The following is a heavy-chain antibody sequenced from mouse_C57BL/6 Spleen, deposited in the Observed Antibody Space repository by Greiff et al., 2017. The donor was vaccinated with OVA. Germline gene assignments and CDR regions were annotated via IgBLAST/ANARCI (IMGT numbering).Heavy chain of an antibody. CDR2: INPNNGGT. J-gene: IGHJ3*01. V-gene: IGHV1-26*01. D-gene: IGHD4-1*01. CDR1: GYTFTDYY. Sequence: VQLKQSGPELVKPGASVKISCKASGYTFTDYYMNWVKQSHGKSLEWIGDINPNNGGTSYNQKFKGKATLTVDKSSSTAYMELRSLTSEDSAVYYCARTGPSFAYWGQGTLVTVSA. CDR3: ARTGPSFAY.